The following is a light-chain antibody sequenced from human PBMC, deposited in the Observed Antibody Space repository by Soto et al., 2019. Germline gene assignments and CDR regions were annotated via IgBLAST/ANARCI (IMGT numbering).Light chain of an antibody. J-gene: IGLJ1*01. CDR2: EVS. V-gene: IGLV2-14*01. CDR1: SSDVGGYNY. CDR3: SSYGSTCTRYV. Sequence: QSALTQPASVSGSPGQSITISCTGTSSDVGGYNYVSWYQQHPGKAPKLMIYEVSNRPSGVSNRFSGSKSGNTASLTISGLQAEDEADYFCSSYGSTCTRYVFGTGTKVTVL.